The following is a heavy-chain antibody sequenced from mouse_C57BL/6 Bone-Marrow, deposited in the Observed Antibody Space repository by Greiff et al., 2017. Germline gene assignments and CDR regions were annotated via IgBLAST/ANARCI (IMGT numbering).Heavy chain of an antibody. V-gene: IGHV1-31*01. CDR1: GYSFTGYY. CDR2: IYPYNGVS. Sequence: EVKLMESGPELVKPGASVKISCKASGYSFTGYYMHWVKQSHGNILDWIGYIYPYNGVSSYNQKFKGKATLTVDKSSSTAYMVLRSLTSEDSAVYYCARGGYYEEFLHWYFDVWGTGTTVTVSS. J-gene: IGHJ1*03. D-gene: IGHD2-3*01. CDR3: ARGGYYEEFLHWYFDV.